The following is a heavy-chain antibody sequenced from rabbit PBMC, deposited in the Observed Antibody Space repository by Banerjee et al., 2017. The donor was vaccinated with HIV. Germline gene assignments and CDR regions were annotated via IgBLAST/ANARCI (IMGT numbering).Heavy chain of an antibody. CDR2: ISGYSGST. D-gene: IGHD4-2*01. V-gene: IGHV1S45*01. Sequence: QEQLEESGGDLVTLGGSLKLSCTASGFTLSSYWICWVRQAPGKGLEWIACISGYSGSTYYPSWAKGRFTITRSTSLNTVTLQLNSLTAADTATYFCARGGYVGGGATYFNLWGQGTLVTVS. CDR3: ARGGYVGGGATYFNL. CDR1: GFTLSSYW. J-gene: IGHJ4*01.